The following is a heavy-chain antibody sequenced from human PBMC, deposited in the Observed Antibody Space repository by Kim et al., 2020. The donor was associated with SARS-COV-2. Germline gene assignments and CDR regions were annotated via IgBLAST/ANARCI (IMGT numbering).Heavy chain of an antibody. CDR1: GFTFSSYA. CDR2: ISYDGSNK. J-gene: IGHJ6*02. D-gene: IGHD6-13*01. V-gene: IGHV3-30*04. Sequence: GGSLRLSCAASGFTFSSYAMHWVRQAPGKGLEWVAVISYDGSNKYYADSVKGRFTISRDNSKNTLYLQMNSLRAEDTAVYYCARLPGIAAAGYYYYGMDVWGQGTTVTVSS. CDR3: ARLPGIAAAGYYYYGMDV.